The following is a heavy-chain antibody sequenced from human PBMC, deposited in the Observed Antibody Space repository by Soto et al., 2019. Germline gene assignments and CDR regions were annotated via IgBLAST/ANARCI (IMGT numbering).Heavy chain of an antibody. J-gene: IGHJ6*02. Sequence: GESLKISCKGSGYSFTSYWISWVRQMPGKGLEWMGRIDPSDSYTNYSPSFQGHVTISADKSISTAYLQWSSLKASDTAMYYCARLGVGATSDYYYYYGMDVWGQGTTVTVSS. CDR1: GYSFTSYW. V-gene: IGHV5-10-1*01. CDR3: ARLGVGATSDYYYYYGMDV. CDR2: IDPSDSYT. D-gene: IGHD1-26*01.